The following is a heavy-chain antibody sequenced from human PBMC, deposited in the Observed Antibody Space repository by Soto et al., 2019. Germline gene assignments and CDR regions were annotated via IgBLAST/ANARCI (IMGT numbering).Heavy chain of an antibody. V-gene: IGHV3-23*01. J-gene: IGHJ6*03. CDR2: ISGSGGST. Sequence: EVQLLESGGGLVQPGGSLRLSCAASGFTFSSYAMSWVRQAPGRGLEWVSAISGSGGSTYYADSVKGRFTISRDNSKNTLYLQMTSLRAEDTAVYYCAKGFGYCSSTSCYGGYYYYMDVWGKGTTVTVSS. CDR1: GFTFSSYA. D-gene: IGHD2-2*03. CDR3: AKGFGYCSSTSCYGGYYYYMDV.